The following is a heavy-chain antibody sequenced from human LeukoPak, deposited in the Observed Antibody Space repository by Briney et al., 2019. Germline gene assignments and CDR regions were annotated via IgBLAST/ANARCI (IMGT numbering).Heavy chain of an antibody. CDR3: AKVGRYCSSTSCRNYYYYYMDV. CDR1: GFTFSSYG. D-gene: IGHD2-2*01. J-gene: IGHJ6*03. V-gene: IGHV3-33*06. Sequence: GGSLRLSCAVSGFTFSSYGMHWVRQAPGKGLEWVAVIWYDGSNKYYADSVKGRFTISRDNSKNTLYLQMNSLRAEDTAVYYCAKVGRYCSSTSCRNYYYYYMDVWGKGTTVTVSS. CDR2: IWYDGSNK.